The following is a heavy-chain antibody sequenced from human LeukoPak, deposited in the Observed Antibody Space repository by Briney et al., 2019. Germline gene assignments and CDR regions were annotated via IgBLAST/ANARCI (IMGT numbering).Heavy chain of an antibody. CDR3: ARELPREVTLDY. J-gene: IGHJ4*02. CDR2: INADGSRT. D-gene: IGHD2-21*02. CDR1: GFTFSTYE. V-gene: IGHV3-74*01. Sequence: PGGSLRLSCAASGFTFSTYEMHWVRQAPGKGLVWVSRINADGSRTGYADSVKGRFTFSRDNARNTLYLQMNSLRAEDTAVYYCARELPREVTLDYWGRGTLVTVSS.